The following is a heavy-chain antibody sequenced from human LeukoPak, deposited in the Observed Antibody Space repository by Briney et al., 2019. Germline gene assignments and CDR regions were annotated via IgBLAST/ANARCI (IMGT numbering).Heavy chain of an antibody. J-gene: IGHJ6*02. Sequence: PSETLSLTCTVSGGSISSYYWSWIRQPPGKGLEWIGYIYYSGSTYYNPSLKSRVTISVDTSKNQFSLKLSSVTAADTAVYYCAREGQWLVPTYYYYYGMDVWGQGTTVTVSS. V-gene: IGHV4-59*12. D-gene: IGHD6-19*01. CDR2: IYYSGST. CDR3: AREGQWLVPTYYYYYGMDV. CDR1: GGSISSYY.